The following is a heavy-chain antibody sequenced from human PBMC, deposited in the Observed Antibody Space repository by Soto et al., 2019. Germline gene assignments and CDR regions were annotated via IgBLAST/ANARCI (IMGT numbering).Heavy chain of an antibody. CDR3: ARAQGSSTSLELYYYYYYGMDV. Sequence: QVQLVQSGAEVKKPGSSVKVSCKASGGTFGSYAISWVRQAPGQGLEWMGGIIPITATANYAQKFQGRVTITADESTTTASMPLSSLRSEDTAVYYCARAQGSSTSLELYYYYYYGMDVWGQGTTVTVSS. J-gene: IGHJ6*02. CDR2: IIPITATA. V-gene: IGHV1-69*01. CDR1: GGTFGSYA. D-gene: IGHD2-2*01.